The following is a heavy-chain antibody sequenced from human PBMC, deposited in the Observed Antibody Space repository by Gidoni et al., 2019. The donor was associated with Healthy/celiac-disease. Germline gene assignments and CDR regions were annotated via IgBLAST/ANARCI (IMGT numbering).Heavy chain of an antibody. Sequence: EVQLVQSGAEVRKPGESLRISCKGSGYSFTSYWIGWVRQMPGKGLEWMGIIYPGDSDTRHSPSFQGQVTISADKSISTAYLQWSSLKASDTAIYYCARINVGYCSSTTCYTGGFDYWGQGTLVTVSS. CDR3: ARINVGYCSSTTCYTGGFDY. CDR2: IYPGDSDT. CDR1: GYSFTSYW. V-gene: IGHV5-51*01. J-gene: IGHJ4*02. D-gene: IGHD2-2*02.